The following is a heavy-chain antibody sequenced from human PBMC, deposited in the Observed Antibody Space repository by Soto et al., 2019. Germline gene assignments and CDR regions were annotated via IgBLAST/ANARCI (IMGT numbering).Heavy chain of an antibody. V-gene: IGHV1-46*01. Sequence: VQLAQSGAEVKKPGASVKVSCKASGYTFTSYYMHWVRQAPGQGLEWMGIINPSGGSTSYAQKFQGRVNMTRDTSTSTVYMELSSLRSEDTAVYYCARDPPTGDTAIVTEGYWGQGTLVTVSS. CDR1: GYTFTSYY. J-gene: IGHJ4*02. D-gene: IGHD5-18*01. CDR2: INPSGGST. CDR3: ARDPPTGDTAIVTEGY.